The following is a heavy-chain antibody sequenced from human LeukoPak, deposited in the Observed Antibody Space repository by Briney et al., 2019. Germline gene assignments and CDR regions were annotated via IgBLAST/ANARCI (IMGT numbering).Heavy chain of an antibody. D-gene: IGHD4-17*01. J-gene: IGHJ3*02. Sequence: GGSLRLSCAASGFTFSSYWMSWVRQAPGKGLEWGANIKQGGSEKYYVDSVKGRFTISRDNAKPSLYLQMNSLRAEDTAVYYCARDVVGYGDPHDAFDIWGQGTMVTVSS. V-gene: IGHV3-7*01. CDR2: IKQGGSEK. CDR3: ARDVVGYGDPHDAFDI. CDR1: GFTFSSYW.